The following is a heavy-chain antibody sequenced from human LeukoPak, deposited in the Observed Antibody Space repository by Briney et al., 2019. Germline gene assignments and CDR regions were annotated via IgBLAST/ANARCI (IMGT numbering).Heavy chain of an antibody. D-gene: IGHD3-22*01. CDR1: GYSFTSYG. J-gene: IGHJ4*02. Sequence: ASVKVSCKASGYSFTSYGITWVRQAPGQGLEWMEWISAYNGNTNYAQLLQGRVTMTTDTSTSTAYMELRSLRSDDTAVYYCARDCDRSGYYCYWGQGTLVTVSS. V-gene: IGHV1-18*01. CDR3: ARDCDRSGYYCY. CDR2: ISAYNGNT.